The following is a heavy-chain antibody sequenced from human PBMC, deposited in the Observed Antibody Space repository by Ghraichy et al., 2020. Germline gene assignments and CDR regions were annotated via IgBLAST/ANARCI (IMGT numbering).Heavy chain of an antibody. Sequence: ETLSLTCAVYGGSFSGYYWSWIRQPPGKGLEWIGEINHSGSTNYNPSLKSRVTISVDTSKNQFSLKLSSVTAADTAVYYCARSYDFWSGSTYFDYWGQGTLVTVSS. V-gene: IGHV4-34*01. CDR3: ARSYDFWSGSTYFDY. J-gene: IGHJ4*02. CDR2: INHSGST. CDR1: GGSFSGYY. D-gene: IGHD3-3*01.